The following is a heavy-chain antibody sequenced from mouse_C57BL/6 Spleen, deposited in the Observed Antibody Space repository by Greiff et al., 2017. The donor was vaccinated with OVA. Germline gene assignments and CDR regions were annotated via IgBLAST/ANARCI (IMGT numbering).Heavy chain of an antibody. J-gene: IGHJ4*01. CDR2: LINKANGYTS. V-gene: IGHV7-3*01. CDR3: ARYIGGYYVDYYAMDY. CDR1: GFTFTDYY. D-gene: IGHD2-3*01. Sequence: EVMLVESGGGLVQPGGSLSLSCAASGFTFTDYYMSWVRQPPGKALEWLGFLINKANGYTSEYSASVKCRFTISRDKSQSILYLQMNALRAEDSATYYCARYIGGYYVDYYAMDYWGQGTSVTVSS.